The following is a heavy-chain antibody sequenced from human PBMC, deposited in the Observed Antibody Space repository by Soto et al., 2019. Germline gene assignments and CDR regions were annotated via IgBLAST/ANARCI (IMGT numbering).Heavy chain of an antibody. CDR3: AREGGGNSTRGYYYYGMDV. CDR1: GGTFSSYA. Sequence: VKVPCKASGGTFSSYAISWVRQAPGQGLEWMGGIIPIFGTANYAQKFQGRVTITADESTSTAYMELSSLRSEDTAVYYCAREGGGNSTRGYYYYGMDVWGQGTTVTRLL. V-gene: IGHV1-69*13. CDR2: IIPIFGTA. J-gene: IGHJ6*02. D-gene: IGHD2-21*02.